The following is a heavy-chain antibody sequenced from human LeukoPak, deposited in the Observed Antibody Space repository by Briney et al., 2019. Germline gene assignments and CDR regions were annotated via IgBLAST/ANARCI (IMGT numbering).Heavy chain of an antibody. CDR2: ISYDGSNK. Sequence: PGGSLRLSCAASGFTFSSYAMHWVRQAPGKGLEWVAVISYDGSNKYYADSVKGRFTISRDNSKNTLYLQMNSLRAEDTAVYYCARDHGDPRIVGATTPSDYWGQGTLVTVSS. J-gene: IGHJ4*02. CDR1: GFTFSSYA. V-gene: IGHV3-30-3*01. D-gene: IGHD1-26*01. CDR3: ARDHGDPRIVGATTPSDY.